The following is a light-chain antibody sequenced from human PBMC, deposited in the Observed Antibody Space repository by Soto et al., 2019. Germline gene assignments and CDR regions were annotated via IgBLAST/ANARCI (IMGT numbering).Light chain of an antibody. CDR2: KAS. V-gene: IGKV1-5*03. CDR1: QSISSW. Sequence: DIQMTQSPSTLSAYVGDRVTITCRASQSISSWLAWYQHKPGKAPQLLIYKASSLESGVPSRFSGSGSGTEFTISISSMKPEDFSTYYCQQYNSYWTFGQGTKVEIK. J-gene: IGKJ1*01. CDR3: QQYNSYWT.